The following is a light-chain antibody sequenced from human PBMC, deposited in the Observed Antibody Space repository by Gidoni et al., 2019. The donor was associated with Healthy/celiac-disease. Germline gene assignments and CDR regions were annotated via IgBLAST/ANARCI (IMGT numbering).Light chain of an antibody. J-gene: IGKJ4*01. CDR2: DAS. Sequence: DIQMTQSPSYLSASVGDRVTITCQASQDISNYLNWYQQKPGKAPKLLIYDASNLETGVPSRFSGSGSGTDFTFTIISLQPEDIATYYCQQYDNLPLTFGGGTKVEIK. CDR3: QQYDNLPLT. CDR1: QDISNY. V-gene: IGKV1-33*01.